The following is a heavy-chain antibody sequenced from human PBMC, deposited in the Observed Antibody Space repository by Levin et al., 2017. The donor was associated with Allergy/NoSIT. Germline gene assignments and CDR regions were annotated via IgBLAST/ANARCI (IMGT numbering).Heavy chain of an antibody. CDR1: GFTFTSSA. CDR2: IVVGSGNT. J-gene: IGHJ3*02. Sequence: SVKVSCKASGFTFTSSAVQWVRQARGQRLEWIGWIVVGSGNTNYAQKFQERVTITRDMSTSTAYMELSSLRSEDTAVYYCAAPYSGSYYGAFDIWGQGTMVTVSS. V-gene: IGHV1-58*01. D-gene: IGHD1-26*01. CDR3: AAPYSGSYYGAFDI.